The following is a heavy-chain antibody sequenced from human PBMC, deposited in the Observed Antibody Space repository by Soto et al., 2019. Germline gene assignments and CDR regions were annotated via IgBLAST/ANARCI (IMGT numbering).Heavy chain of an antibody. CDR3: ARPGRDWGALHY. J-gene: IGHJ4*02. CDR1: NDSISTYY. CDR2: ISYSGST. V-gene: IGHV4-59*08. Sequence: QVQLQESGPGLVKPSETLSLTCTVSNDSISTYYWTWIRQPPGKGLEWIGFISYSGSTNYNPSLQSRVTISVDTSNNQFSLTMNSVTAADTAVYYCARPGRDWGALHYWGQGTLVTVSS. D-gene: IGHD7-27*01.